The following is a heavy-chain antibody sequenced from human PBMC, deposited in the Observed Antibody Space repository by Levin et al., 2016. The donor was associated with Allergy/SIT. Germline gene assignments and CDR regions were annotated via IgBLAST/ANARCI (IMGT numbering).Heavy chain of an antibody. V-gene: IGHV1-18*01. D-gene: IGHD1-26*01. CDR2: ISAYNGNT. CDR3: ARDSLVGANYAMDV. J-gene: IGHJ6*02. Sequence: WVRQAPGQGLEWMGWISAYNGNTNYAQKLQGRVTMTTDTSTSTAYMELRSLRSDDTAVYYCARDSLVGANYAMDVWGQGTTVTVSS.